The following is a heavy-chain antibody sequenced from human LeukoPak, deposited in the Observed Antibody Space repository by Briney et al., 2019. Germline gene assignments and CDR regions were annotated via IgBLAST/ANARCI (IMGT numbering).Heavy chain of an antibody. CDR3: ARGFCENLPGGFDI. V-gene: IGHV6-1*01. CDR2: TYYRSKWYN. CDR1: GDSVSGNRVA. J-gene: IGHJ3*02. Sequence: SQTLSLTCAISGDSVSGNRVAWNWIRQSPSRGLEWLGRTYYRSKWYNDYAVSVKSRITINPDTSKNQFSLHLNSVTPEDTAVYFFARGFCENLPGGFDIWGQGTLVTVSS. D-gene: IGHD3-3*01.